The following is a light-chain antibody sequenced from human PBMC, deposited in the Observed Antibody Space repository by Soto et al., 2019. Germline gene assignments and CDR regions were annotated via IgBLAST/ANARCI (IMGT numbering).Light chain of an antibody. J-gene: IGKJ5*01. Sequence: EIVLTQSPATLSLSPGERATLSCRASQSVSSYLVWHQQKPGQAPRLLIYAASRRATGIPDRFSGSGSGTEFTLTISSLQSEDFAVYYCQQYNNWPPITFGQGTRLEI. CDR2: AAS. CDR3: QQYNNWPPIT. CDR1: QSVSSY. V-gene: IGKV3D-15*01.